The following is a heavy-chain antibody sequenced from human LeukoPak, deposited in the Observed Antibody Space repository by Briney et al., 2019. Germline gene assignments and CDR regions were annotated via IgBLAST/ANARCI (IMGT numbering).Heavy chain of an antibody. Sequence: GGSLRLSCVASGFTFNTYAMTWVRQAPGKGLEWVSLISGSGGATYYADSGRGGLTIPRANSKSTTYLQMTSLGPEAAAVFYWARAGTEDDYSIYFDHWGQGTLVTVSS. CDR2: ISGSGGAT. V-gene: IGHV3-23*01. CDR3: ARAGTEDDYSIYFDH. J-gene: IGHJ4*02. CDR1: GFTFNTYA. D-gene: IGHD4-11*01.